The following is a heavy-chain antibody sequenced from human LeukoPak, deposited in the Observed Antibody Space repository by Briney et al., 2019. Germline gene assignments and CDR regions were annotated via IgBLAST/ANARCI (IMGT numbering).Heavy chain of an antibody. CDR3: ARDYRAGGTDPFDY. CDR1: GFTVSSNY. V-gene: IGHV3-66*01. CDR2: IYSGDST. Sequence: GGSLRLSCAASGFTVSSNYMSWVRQAPGKGLEWVSIIYSGDSTYYADSVKGRFTISRDNSKNTLYLQMNSLRAEDTAVYYCARDYRAGGTDPFDYWGQGTLVTVSS. D-gene: IGHD3-16*01. J-gene: IGHJ4*02.